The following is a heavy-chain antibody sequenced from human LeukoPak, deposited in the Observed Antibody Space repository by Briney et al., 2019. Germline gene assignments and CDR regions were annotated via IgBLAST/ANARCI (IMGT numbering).Heavy chain of an antibody. D-gene: IGHD3-10*01. CDR1: GGTFSSYA. J-gene: IGHJ6*03. CDR3: ARGRYYYGSGSYWNYYYYYMDV. Sequence: PVKVSCKASGGTFSSYAISWVRQAPGQGLEWMGGIIPIFGTANYAQKFQGRVTITADESTSTAYMELSSLRSEDTAVYYCARGRYYYGSGSYWNYYYYYMDVWGKGTTVTISS. V-gene: IGHV1-69*13. CDR2: IIPIFGTA.